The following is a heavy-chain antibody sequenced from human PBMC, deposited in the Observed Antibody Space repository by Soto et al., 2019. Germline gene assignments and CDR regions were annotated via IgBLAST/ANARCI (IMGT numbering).Heavy chain of an antibody. V-gene: IGHV5-51*01. D-gene: IGHD3-3*01. CDR2: IYPGDSDT. J-gene: IGHJ3*02. Sequence: GESLKISCKGSGYSFTSYWIGWVRQMPGKGLEWMGIIYPGDSDTRYSPSFQGQVTISADKSISTAYLQWSSLKASDTAMYYCARQGTITIFGVVIPEGSDAFDIWGQGKMVTVSS. CDR3: ARQGTITIFGVVIPEGSDAFDI. CDR1: GYSFTSYW.